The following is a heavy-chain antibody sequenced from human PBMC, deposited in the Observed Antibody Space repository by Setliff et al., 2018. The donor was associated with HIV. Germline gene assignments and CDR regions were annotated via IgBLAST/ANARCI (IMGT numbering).Heavy chain of an antibody. CDR2: ISGYNGNT. Sequence: ASVKVSCKASGYTFTTYGISWVRQAPGQGLEWMGWISGYNGNTNYAQKFQGRVTMTTDTSTNTAYMELRSLGSDDMAEYYCARGDWRKSYWYFDLWGRATLVTVS. J-gene: IGHJ2*01. V-gene: IGHV1-18*03. D-gene: IGHD2-21*01. CDR1: GYTFTTYG. CDR3: ARGDWRKSYWYFDL.